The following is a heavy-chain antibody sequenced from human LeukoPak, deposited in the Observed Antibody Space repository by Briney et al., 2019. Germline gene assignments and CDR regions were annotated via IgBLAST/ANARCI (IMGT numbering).Heavy chain of an antibody. J-gene: IGHJ4*02. CDR1: GYTFTDYF. Sequence: ASVKVSCKASGYTFTDYFMHWVRQDPGQGLEWMGWISPEGGDTHYAQRFQGRVTMTRDTSISTAYMELTSLSSDDTAVYYCARNYGHNSKYFDFWGQGTLVTVSS. CDR2: ISPEGGDT. CDR3: ARNYGHNSKYFDF. D-gene: IGHD4-17*01. V-gene: IGHV1-2*02.